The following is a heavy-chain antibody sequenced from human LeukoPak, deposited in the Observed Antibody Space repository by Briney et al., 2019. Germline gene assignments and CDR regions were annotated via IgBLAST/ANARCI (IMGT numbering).Heavy chain of an antibody. CDR1: GYTFTGFH. V-gene: IGHV1-2*02. D-gene: IGHD2-15*01. Sequence: ASVKVSCKASGYTFTGFHMHWVRQAPGQGREWMGWINPNSGGTNYAQKFQGRVTMTRDTSISTVYMELSRLRSDDTAVYYCARDRLRLGYERTNWFDPWGQGTLVTVSS. CDR2: INPNSGGT. CDR3: ARDRLRLGYERTNWFDP. J-gene: IGHJ5*02.